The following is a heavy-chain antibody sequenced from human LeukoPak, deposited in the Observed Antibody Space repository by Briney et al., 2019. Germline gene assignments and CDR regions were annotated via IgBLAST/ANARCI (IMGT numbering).Heavy chain of an antibody. D-gene: IGHD1-26*01. V-gene: IGHV3-21*01. Sequence: GGSLRLSCAASGFTFSSYAMSWVRQAPGKGLEWVSSISSSSSYIYYADSVKGRFTISRDNAKNSLYLQMNSLRAEDTAVYYCARGGSGSYNMFDYWGQGTLVTVSS. CDR3: ARGGSGSYNMFDY. CDR1: GFTFSSYA. CDR2: ISSSSSYI. J-gene: IGHJ4*02.